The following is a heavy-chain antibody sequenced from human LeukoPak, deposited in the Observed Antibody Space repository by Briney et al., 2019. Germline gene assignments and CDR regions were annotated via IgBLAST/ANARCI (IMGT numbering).Heavy chain of an antibody. V-gene: IGHV4-34*01. CDR3: ARGGSRYGSGSIPNWFDP. J-gene: IGHJ5*02. CDR1: GGSFSGYY. CDR2: INHSGST. Sequence: SETLSLTCGVSGGSFSGYYWNWIRQPPGKGLEWIGEINHSGSTNYNPSLKSRVTISVDTSKNQFSLKLSSVTAADTAVYYCARGGSRYGSGSIPNWFDPWGQGTLVTVSS. D-gene: IGHD3-10*01.